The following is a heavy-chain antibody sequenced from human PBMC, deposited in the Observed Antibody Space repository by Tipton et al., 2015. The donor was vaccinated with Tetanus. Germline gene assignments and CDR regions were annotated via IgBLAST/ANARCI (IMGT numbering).Heavy chain of an antibody. CDR3: ARGSGELSFARAGFDY. CDR1: GGSVSSGSYY. CDR2: IYYSGST. J-gene: IGHJ4*02. Sequence: TLSLTCTVSGGSVSSGSYYWSWIWQPPGKGLEWIGYIYYSGSTYYNPSLKSRVTISVDTSKNQFSLKLSSVTAADTAVYYCARGSGELSFARAGFDYWGQGTLVTVSS. D-gene: IGHD3-16*02. V-gene: IGHV4-31*03.